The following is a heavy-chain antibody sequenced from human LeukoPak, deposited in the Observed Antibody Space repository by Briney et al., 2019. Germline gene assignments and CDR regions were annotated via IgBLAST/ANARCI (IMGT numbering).Heavy chain of an antibody. V-gene: IGHV4-34*01. CDR2: INHSGST. D-gene: IGHD2-15*01. CDR3: ARWEYCSGGSCYPY. J-gene: IGHJ4*02. Sequence: SETLSLTCAVYGGSFRGYYWSWIPHPPGKGLEWIGEINHSGSTNYNPSLKSRVTISVDTSKNQFSLKLSSVTAADTAVYYCARWEYCSGGSCYPYWGQGTLVTVSS. CDR1: GGSFRGYY.